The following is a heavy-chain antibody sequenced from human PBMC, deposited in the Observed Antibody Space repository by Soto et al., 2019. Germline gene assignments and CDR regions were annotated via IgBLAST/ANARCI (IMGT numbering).Heavy chain of an antibody. V-gene: IGHV4-34*01. D-gene: IGHD3-16*02. CDR3: ARERGRDHVWGTYRYFDY. Sequence: SETLSLTCAVYGGSFSDYYWRWIRQSPGKGLEWIGEINHRGSTNYNPSLKSRVTMSVDTSKNQFSLSLTSVTAADTAVYYCARERGRDHVWGTYRYFDYWGQGTLVTVS. J-gene: IGHJ4*02. CDR1: GGSFSDYY. CDR2: INHRGST.